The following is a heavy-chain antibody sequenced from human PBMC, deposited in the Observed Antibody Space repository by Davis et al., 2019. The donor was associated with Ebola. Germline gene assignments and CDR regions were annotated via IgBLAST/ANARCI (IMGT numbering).Heavy chain of an antibody. Sequence: GESLKIPCAASGFPFSSYSIHWVRHAPGTGLERVPSISSSSSYIYYADSVKGRFTISRDNAKNSLYLQMNSLRAEDTAVYYCARDRGFFWFDPWGQGTLVTVSS. J-gene: IGHJ5*02. V-gene: IGHV3-21*01. D-gene: IGHD3-10*01. CDR1: GFPFSSYS. CDR3: ARDRGFFWFDP. CDR2: ISSSSSYI.